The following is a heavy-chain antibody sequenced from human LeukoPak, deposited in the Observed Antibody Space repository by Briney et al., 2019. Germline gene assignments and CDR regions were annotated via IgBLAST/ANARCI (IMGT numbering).Heavy chain of an antibody. CDR3: ARDHDSSGYYASDY. Sequence: ASVKVSCKASGYTFTGYYMHWVRQAPGQGLEWMGWINPNSGGTNYAQKFQGRVTMTRDTSISTAYMELSRLRSDDTAVYYCARDHDSSGYYASDYWGQGTLVTVSS. CDR1: GYTFTGYY. V-gene: IGHV1-2*02. CDR2: INPNSGGT. J-gene: IGHJ4*02. D-gene: IGHD3-22*01.